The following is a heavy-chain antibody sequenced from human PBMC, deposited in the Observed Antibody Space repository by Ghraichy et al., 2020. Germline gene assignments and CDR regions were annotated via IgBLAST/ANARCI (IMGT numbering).Heavy chain of an antibody. CDR1: GGSITSGGYY. V-gene: IGHV4-31*03. CDR3: ARGDNSGFYPYYFDY. Sequence: SETLSLTCTVSGGSITSGGYYWSWIRQLPGKGLEWIGYIYYSGITYYQPSLKSRVTISVDTSKNEFSLKLTSVTAADTAVYYCARGDNSGFYPYYFDYWGQGTLVTVSS. D-gene: IGHD3-22*01. CDR2: IYYSGIT. J-gene: IGHJ4*01.